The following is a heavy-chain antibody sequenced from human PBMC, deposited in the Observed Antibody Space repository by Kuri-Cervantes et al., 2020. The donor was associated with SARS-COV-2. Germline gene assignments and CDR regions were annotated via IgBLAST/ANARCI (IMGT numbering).Heavy chain of an antibody. Sequence: GSLRPSCTVSGGSISSYYWSWIRQPPGKGLGWIGSIYYSGSTYYNPSLKSRVTISVDTTKNQFSLKLSSVTAADTAVYYCARLLLGGDYGVYWGQGALVTVSS. CDR1: GGSISSYY. V-gene: IGHV4-59*08. CDR2: IYYSGST. CDR3: ARLLLGGDYGVY. D-gene: IGHD4-17*01. J-gene: IGHJ4*02.